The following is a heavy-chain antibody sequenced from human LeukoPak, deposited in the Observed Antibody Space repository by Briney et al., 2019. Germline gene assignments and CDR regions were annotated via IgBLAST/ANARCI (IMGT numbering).Heavy chain of an antibody. CDR3: ARVGAYYYYDSSGSGGWFDP. D-gene: IGHD3-22*01. Sequence: SETLSLTCTVSGGSISSYYWSWIRQPPGKGLEWIGYIYYSGSTNYNPSLKSRVTISVDTSKNQFSLKLSSVTAADTAVYYCARVGAYYYYDSSGSGGWFDPWGQGTLVTVSS. CDR1: GGSISSYY. V-gene: IGHV4-59*01. CDR2: IYYSGST. J-gene: IGHJ5*02.